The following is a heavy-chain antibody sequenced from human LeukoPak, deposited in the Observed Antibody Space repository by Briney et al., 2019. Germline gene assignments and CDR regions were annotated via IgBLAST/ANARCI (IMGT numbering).Heavy chain of an antibody. CDR1: GFTFGDYA. Sequence: QSGGSLRLSCTASGFTFGDYAMSWVRQAPGKGLELVANIKQDRSEKYYVDSVKGRFTISRDNAKNSLYLQMNSLRAEDTAVYYCARLREIPVFGVVTKSTSYFDYWGQGTLVTVSS. J-gene: IGHJ4*02. D-gene: IGHD3-3*01. CDR3: ARLREIPVFGVVTKSTSYFDY. V-gene: IGHV3-7*01. CDR2: IKQDRSEK.